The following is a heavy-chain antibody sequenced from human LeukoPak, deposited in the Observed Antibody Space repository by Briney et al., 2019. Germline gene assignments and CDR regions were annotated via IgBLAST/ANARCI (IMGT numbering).Heavy chain of an antibody. J-gene: IGHJ4*02. V-gene: IGHV1-3*03. Sequence: ASVKVSCKASRYTFTGYYMHWVRQAPGQRLEWMGWINAGNGNTKYSQEFQGRVTITRDTSASTAYMELSSLRSEDMAVYYCARGGSSWRNFDYWGQGTLVTVSS. D-gene: IGHD6-13*01. CDR2: INAGNGNT. CDR1: RYTFTGYY. CDR3: ARGGSSWRNFDY.